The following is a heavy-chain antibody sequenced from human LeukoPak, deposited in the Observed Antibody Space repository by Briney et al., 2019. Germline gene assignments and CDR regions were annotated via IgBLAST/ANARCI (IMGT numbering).Heavy chain of an antibody. V-gene: IGHV3-23*01. CDR2: ISGSGGST. J-gene: IGHJ4*02. CDR3: AKTREGGYSYGYDADY. CDR1: GFTFSSYA. D-gene: IGHD5-18*01. Sequence: GGSLRLSCAASGFTFSSYAMSWVRQAPGKGLEWVSAISGSGGSTYYADSVKGRFTISRDNSKNTLYLQMNSLRAEDTAVYYCAKTREGGYSYGYDADYWGQGTLVTVS.